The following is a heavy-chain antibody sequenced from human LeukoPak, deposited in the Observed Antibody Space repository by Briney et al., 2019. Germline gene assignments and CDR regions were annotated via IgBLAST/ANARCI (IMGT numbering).Heavy chain of an antibody. V-gene: IGHV3-21*01. Sequence: GGSLRLSCADSGSTFSFYSMNWVRQAPGKGLEWVSSISPTSGFIHYADSVKGRFTISRDNGKNSLYLQMNSLRVEDTAMYYCARRLLGYCSGGSCYSGYFQHWGQGTLVTVSS. D-gene: IGHD2-15*01. CDR1: GSTFSFYS. J-gene: IGHJ1*01. CDR2: ISPTSGFI. CDR3: ARRLLGYCSGGSCYSGYFQH.